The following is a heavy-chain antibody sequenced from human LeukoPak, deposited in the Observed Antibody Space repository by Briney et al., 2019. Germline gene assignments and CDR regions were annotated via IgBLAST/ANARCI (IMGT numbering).Heavy chain of an antibody. CDR2: ISGGGAGT. D-gene: IGHD4-17*01. Sequence: GGCLRLSCAASGLSFGYYPRSWVRKARGKGLEWVSSISGGGAGTYYADSVRGRFTISRDNPKNTLYLQMNSLRAEDTAVYYCAKAARTTVTCSFDSWGQGTLVTVSS. CDR1: GLSFGYYP. V-gene: IGHV3-23*01. J-gene: IGHJ4*02. CDR3: AKAARTTVTCSFDS.